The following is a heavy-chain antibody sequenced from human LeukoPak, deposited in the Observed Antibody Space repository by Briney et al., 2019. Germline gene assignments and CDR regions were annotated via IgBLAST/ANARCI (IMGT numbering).Heavy chain of an antibody. J-gene: IGHJ5*02. Sequence: ASVKVSCKASGYTFTSYDINWVRQATGQGLEWMGWMNPNSGNTGYAQEFQGRVTMTRNTSISTAYMELSSLRSEDTAVYYCARGTELRGGNSRDWFDPWGQGTLVTVSS. CDR2: MNPNSGNT. CDR3: ARGTELRGGNSRDWFDP. D-gene: IGHD2-21*02. CDR1: GYTFTSYD. V-gene: IGHV1-8*01.